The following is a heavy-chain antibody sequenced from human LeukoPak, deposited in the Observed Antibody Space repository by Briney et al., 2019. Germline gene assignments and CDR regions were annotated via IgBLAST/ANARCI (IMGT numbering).Heavy chain of an antibody. V-gene: IGHV6-1*01. D-gene: IGHD6-6*01. J-gene: IGHJ4*02. CDR3: TRDSGSYSSSYRFDS. CDR1: GDSVSSNSAA. Sequence: SQTLSLTCAISGDSVSSNSAAWNWIRQSPSRGLEWLGRTYYNSKWYNDYAVSVKTRITINPDTTENQFSLQLNSVTPEDTAVYYCTRDSGSYSSSYRFDSWGQGTLVTVSS. CDR2: TYYNSKWYN.